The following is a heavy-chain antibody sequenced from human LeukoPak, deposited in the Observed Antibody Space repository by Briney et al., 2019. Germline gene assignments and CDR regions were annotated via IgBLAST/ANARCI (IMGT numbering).Heavy chain of an antibody. Sequence: PSETLSLTCTVSGGSISSYYWSWIRQPAGKGLEWIGRIYTSGSTNYNPSLKSRVTMSVDTSKNQFSLKLSSMTAADTAVYYCARDQYYYGSGSYSTMGAFDIWGQGTMVTVSS. CDR1: GGSISSYY. CDR3: ARDQYYYGSGSYSTMGAFDI. V-gene: IGHV4-4*07. D-gene: IGHD3-10*01. CDR2: IYTSGST. J-gene: IGHJ3*02.